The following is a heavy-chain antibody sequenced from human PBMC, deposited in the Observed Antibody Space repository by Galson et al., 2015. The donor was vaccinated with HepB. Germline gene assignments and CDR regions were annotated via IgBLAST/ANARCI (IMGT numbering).Heavy chain of an antibody. Sequence: SVKVSCKASGGTFSTYAISWVRQAPGQGLEWMGGIIPFLGVPNYAQNFQGRVTITADKSTSTAYMELSSLTSEDTAIYYCARGSTLRLGECPAGGCHSDLWGQGTLVTVSS. CDR1: GGTFSTYA. CDR2: IIPFLGVP. V-gene: IGHV1-69*10. D-gene: IGHD3-16*01. CDR3: ARGSTLRLGECPAGGCHSDL. J-gene: IGHJ5*02.